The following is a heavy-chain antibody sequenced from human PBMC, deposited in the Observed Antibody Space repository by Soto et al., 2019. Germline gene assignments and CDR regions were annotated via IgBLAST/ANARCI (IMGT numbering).Heavy chain of an antibody. Sequence: GGSLRLSWTAAGGTCVSYGMSWVRQAPGKGLEWVSAISGSGGSTYYADSVKGRFTISRDNSKNTLYLQMDSLRAEDTAVYYCAKADSIDRPGDWGQRPLVTVSS. D-gene: IGHD3-3*01. J-gene: IGHJ4*02. CDR3: AKADSIDRPGD. V-gene: IGHV3-23*01. CDR2: ISGSGGST. CDR1: GGTCVSYG.